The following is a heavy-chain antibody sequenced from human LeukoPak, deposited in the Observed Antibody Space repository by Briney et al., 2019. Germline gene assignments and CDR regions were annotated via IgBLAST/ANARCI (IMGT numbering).Heavy chain of an antibody. Sequence: GGSLRLSCAASGFNFNIYSMNWVRQAPGKGLEWFSYISSDSTTIYYSESVTGRFTITRDNAKKSLFLQMNSLRAEDTAIYYCARDSASHLYADQIAVILSYTDVWGKGTTVTVS. CDR2: ISSDSTTI. D-gene: IGHD3-10*01. CDR3: ARDSASHLYADQIAVILSYTDV. J-gene: IGHJ6*03. CDR1: GFNFNIYS. V-gene: IGHV3-48*01.